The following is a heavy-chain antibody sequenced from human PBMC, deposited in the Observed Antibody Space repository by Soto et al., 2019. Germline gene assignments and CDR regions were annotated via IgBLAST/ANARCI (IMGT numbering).Heavy chain of an antibody. J-gene: IGHJ4*02. D-gene: IGHD1-26*01. CDR3: ARGFRVEGAYGAGAVFDS. CDR2: IYSGSNT. V-gene: IGHV3-66*01. CDR1: GFLVSSNY. Sequence: EVQLVESGGDLVQPGRSLRLSCAASGFLVSSNYMSWVHQAPGKGLEWVSIIYSGSNTHYADSVKGRFTISRDNSRNTHYLQMNNLRVEDTAVYYCARGFRVEGAYGAGAVFDSWGQGTLVTVSS.